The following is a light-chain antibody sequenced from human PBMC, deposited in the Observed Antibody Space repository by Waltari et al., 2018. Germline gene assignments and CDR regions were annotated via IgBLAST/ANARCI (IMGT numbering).Light chain of an antibody. V-gene: IGLV2-23*01. CDR3: CSYGVRVF. CDR2: EGN. J-gene: IGLJ2*01. CDR1: SSDIGNYNFF. Sequence: QSALTQPASVSGSPGQSITISCTGTSSDIGNYNFFVSWYQHRPGEAPKLIIYEGNWRPSVVSDRFSGSKSGNAASLTISGLQAEDEAHYYCCSYGVRVFFGGGTKLTVL.